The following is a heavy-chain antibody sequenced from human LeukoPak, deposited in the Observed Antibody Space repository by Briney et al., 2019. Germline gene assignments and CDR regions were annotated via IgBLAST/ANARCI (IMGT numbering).Heavy chain of an antibody. V-gene: IGHV4-38-2*02. J-gene: IGHJ5*01. CDR2: IYHSGST. CDR1: GYSISSGYY. CDR3: ARVGGSAYPSTAFDF. Sequence: SETLSLTCIVSGYSISSGYYWGWIRQPPGKGLEWIGSIYHSGSTDYNPSLKSRVTISVDTSKNQFSLKLTSVTAADTAVYYCARVGGSAYPSTAFDFWGQGTLVTVSS. D-gene: IGHD3-16*01.